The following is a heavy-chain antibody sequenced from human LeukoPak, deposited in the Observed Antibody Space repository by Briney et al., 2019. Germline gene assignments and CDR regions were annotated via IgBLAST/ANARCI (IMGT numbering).Heavy chain of an antibody. J-gene: IGHJ4*02. V-gene: IGHV3-9*01. CDR3: AKDMGGSGYPYYFDY. CDR1: GFTFDDYA. CDR2: ISWNSGSI. D-gene: IGHD3-22*01. Sequence: AGGSLRLSCAASGFTFDDYAMHWVRQAPGKGLEWVSGISWNSGSIGCADSVKGRFTISRDNAKNSLYLQMNSLRAEDTALYYCAKDMGGSGYPYYFDYWGQGTLVTVSS.